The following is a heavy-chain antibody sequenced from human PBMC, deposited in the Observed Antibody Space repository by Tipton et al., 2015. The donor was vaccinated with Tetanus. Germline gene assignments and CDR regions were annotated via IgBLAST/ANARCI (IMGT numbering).Heavy chain of an antibody. V-gene: IGHV4-34*01. CDR3: VTVNFPNYYHYGIDV. J-gene: IGHJ6*02. CDR2: INHSGST. CDR1: GASFSDYY. D-gene: IGHD1-1*01. Sequence: TLSLTCAVYGASFSDYYWSWIRQAPGKGLEWIGEINHSGSTNHNPSLKSRVTLSVDKSKNQFSLKLNSVTAADTAMYYCVTVNFPNYYHYGIDVWGQGITVTVSS.